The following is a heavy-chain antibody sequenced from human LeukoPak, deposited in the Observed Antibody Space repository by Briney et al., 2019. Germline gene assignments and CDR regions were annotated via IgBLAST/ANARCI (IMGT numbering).Heavy chain of an antibody. J-gene: IGHJ6*02. V-gene: IGHV3-48*02. Sequence: GGSLRLSRAASGFTFIRYSMNWVRQAPGKGLEWVSYISNNNSTIYYADSVKGRFTISRDNAKNSLYLQMNSLRDEDTAVYYCARELSAGTTGMDVWGQGTTVTVSS. CDR1: GFTFIRYS. D-gene: IGHD1-1*01. CDR3: ARELSAGTTGMDV. CDR2: ISNNNSTI.